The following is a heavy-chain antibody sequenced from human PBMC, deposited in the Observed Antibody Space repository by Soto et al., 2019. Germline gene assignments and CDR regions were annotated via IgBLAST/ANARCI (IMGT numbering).Heavy chain of an antibody. CDR3: AAGDGRGEYYFDY. V-gene: IGHV1-58*02. CDR2: IVVGSGNT. J-gene: IGHJ4*02. CDR1: GFTFTSSA. D-gene: IGHD3-10*02. Sequence: SVKVACKASGFTFTSSAMQWVRQARGQRLEWIGWIVVGSGNTNYAQKFQERVTITRDMSTSTAHMELSSLRSEDTAVYYCAAGDGRGEYYFDYWGQGTLVTVSS.